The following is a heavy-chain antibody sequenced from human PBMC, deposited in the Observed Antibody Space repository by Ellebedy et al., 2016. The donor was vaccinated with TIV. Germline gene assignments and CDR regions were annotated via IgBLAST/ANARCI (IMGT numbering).Heavy chain of an antibody. Sequence: MPSETLSLTCAVYGGSSSAYYWSWIRQPPGKGREWIGEITHSGSTNYHPSLKTRVTMSVDTSKNQFPLNLRSVTAADTTVYYCARGLARDYWGQGTLVTVSS. CDR1: GGSSSAYY. V-gene: IGHV4-34*01. J-gene: IGHJ4*02. CDR3: ARGLARDY. CDR2: ITHSGST.